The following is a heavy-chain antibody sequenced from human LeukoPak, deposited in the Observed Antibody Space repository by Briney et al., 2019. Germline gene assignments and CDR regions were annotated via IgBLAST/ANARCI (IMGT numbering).Heavy chain of an antibody. V-gene: IGHV4-59*01. J-gene: IGHJ4*02. Sequence: SETLSLTCTVSGGSISTYYWSWLRQPPGEGLEWLGYIHSSANTNYNPSLKSRVTISVDTSENQFSLKLSSVTAADTAVYYCARGGTVGNAWDYWGQGTLVTVSS. D-gene: IGHD4-23*01. CDR2: IHSSANT. CDR3: ARGGTVGNAWDY. CDR1: GGSISTYY.